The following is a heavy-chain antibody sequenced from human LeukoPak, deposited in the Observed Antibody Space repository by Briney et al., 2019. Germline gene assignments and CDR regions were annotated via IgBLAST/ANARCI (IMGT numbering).Heavy chain of an antibody. CDR1: GFTFSSYS. CDR3: ARVLFIVGAHYPDY. J-gene: IGHJ4*02. V-gene: IGHV3-48*02. Sequence: QSGGSLRLSCAASGFTFSSYSTNWVRQAPGKGLEWVSYISSSSSTIYYADSVKGRFTISRDNAKNSLYQQMNSLRDEDTAVYYCARVLFIVGAHYPDYWGQGTLVTVSS. CDR2: ISSSSSTI. D-gene: IGHD1-26*01.